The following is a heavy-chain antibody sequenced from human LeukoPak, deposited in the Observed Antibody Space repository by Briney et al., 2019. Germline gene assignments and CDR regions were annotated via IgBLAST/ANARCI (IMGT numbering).Heavy chain of an antibody. V-gene: IGHV3-20*04. CDR1: GFTFDDYG. CDR2: INWNADNA. J-gene: IGHJ5*02. D-gene: IGHD4-11*01. CDR3: ARVGADSDYLDR. Sequence: PGGSLRLSCAASGFTFDDYGMSWVRQAPGKGLEWVSGINWNADNAGYVDSVKGRFTISRDNAKNSLYLQMNDLRAEDTALYYCARVGADSDYLDRWGQGILVTVSA.